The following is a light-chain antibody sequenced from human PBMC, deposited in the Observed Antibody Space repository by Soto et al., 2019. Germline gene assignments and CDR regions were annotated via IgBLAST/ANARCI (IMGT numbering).Light chain of an antibody. CDR2: GAS. J-gene: IGKJ2*01. CDR1: QSVVRSY. CDR3: QQYGSSPYT. V-gene: IGKV3-20*01. Sequence: EIVLTQSPGTLSLSPGERATLSCRASQSVVRSYLAWYQQKPGQAPRLLIYGASSRATGIPDRFSGSGSGTDFTLTISRLEPEDFAVYYCQQYGSSPYTFGQGTKLEIE.